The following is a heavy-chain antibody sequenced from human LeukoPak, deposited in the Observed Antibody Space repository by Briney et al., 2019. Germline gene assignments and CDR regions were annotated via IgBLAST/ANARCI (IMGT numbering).Heavy chain of an antibody. J-gene: IGHJ4*02. CDR1: GYTFTSYG. D-gene: IGHD1-26*01. Sequence: GASVKVSCKASGYTFTSYGISWVRQAPGRGLEWMGWISAYNGNTNYAQKLQGRVTMTTDTSTSTAYMELRSLRSDDTAVYYCAKGTVGATRLNYFDYWGQGTLVTVSS. CDR3: AKGTVGATRLNYFDY. V-gene: IGHV1-18*01. CDR2: ISAYNGNT.